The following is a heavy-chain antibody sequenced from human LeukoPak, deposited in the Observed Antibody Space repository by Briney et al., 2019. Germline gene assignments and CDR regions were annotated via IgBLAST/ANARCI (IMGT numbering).Heavy chain of an antibody. V-gene: IGHV3-23*01. J-gene: IGHJ3*02. Sequence: PGGSLRLSCSASGFTFSTSAMSWVRQAPGKGLEWVSAISGSGGRTYYADSVKGRFTISRDNSKNTLYLQMNSLRAEDTAVYSCAKYRYCFSTSCYVGAFDIWGQGTMVTVSS. CDR3: AKYRYCFSTSCYVGAFDI. CDR2: ISGSGGRT. CDR1: GFTFSTSA. D-gene: IGHD2-2*01.